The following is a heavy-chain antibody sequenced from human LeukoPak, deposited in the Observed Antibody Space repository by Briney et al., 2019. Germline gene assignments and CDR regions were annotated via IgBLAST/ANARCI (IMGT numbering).Heavy chain of an antibody. CDR1: GGSISSNY. D-gene: IGHD2-15*01. CDR3: ARVHCSGGKCYFAYFDY. V-gene: IGHV4-59*01. Sequence: PSETLSLTCSVSGGSISSNYWSWIRQPPGQGLEWIGNIYHSGSTNYNPSLKTRVTISIDTSNKQFSLKLASVTAADTAVCFCARVHCSGGKCYFAYFDYWGQGTLVTVSS. CDR2: IYHSGST. J-gene: IGHJ4*02.